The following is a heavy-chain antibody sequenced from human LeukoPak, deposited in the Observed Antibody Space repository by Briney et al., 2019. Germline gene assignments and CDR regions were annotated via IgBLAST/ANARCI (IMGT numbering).Heavy chain of an antibody. J-gene: IGHJ4*02. V-gene: IGHV1-2*06. CDR1: GHTFTGYF. CDR2: INPNSGGT. Sequence: ASVKVSCKVSGHTFTGYFMHWVRQAPGQGLEWMGRINPNSGGTNYAQNFQGRVTMTRDTSISTAYMELSRLTSDDTAVYYCSRDLSSTSNWELDYWGQGTLVTVSS. CDR3: SRDLSSTSNWELDY. D-gene: IGHD1-26*01.